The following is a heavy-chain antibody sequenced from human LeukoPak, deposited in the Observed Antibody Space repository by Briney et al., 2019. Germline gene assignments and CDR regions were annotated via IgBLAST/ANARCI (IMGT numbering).Heavy chain of an antibody. J-gene: IGHJ4*02. Sequence: ASVKVSCKASGYTFTGSYIHWVRQAPGQGPEWMGWIYPKTGGTNYAQKFQGRVIMTSDTSISTAAMELSRLRSDDTAVYYCARVKYYYDISGFDSWGQGALVTVSS. V-gene: IGHV1-2*02. CDR2: IYPKTGGT. D-gene: IGHD3-22*01. CDR1: GYTFTGSY. CDR3: ARVKYYYDISGFDS.